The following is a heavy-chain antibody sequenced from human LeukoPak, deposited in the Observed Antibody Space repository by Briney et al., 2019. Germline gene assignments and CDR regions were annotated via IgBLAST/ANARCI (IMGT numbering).Heavy chain of an antibody. CDR2: ISGSGGNT. J-gene: IGHJ4*02. CDR1: GFTFSNYA. CDR3: ATTPFRIQLWLY. Sequence: GGSLRLSCAASGFTFSNYAMSWVRQAPGKGLEWVSGISGSGGNTYYADSVKGRFTISRDNSKNTLYLQMNSLRAEDTAVYYCATTPFRIQLWLYWGQGTLVTVSS. D-gene: IGHD5-18*01. V-gene: IGHV3-23*01.